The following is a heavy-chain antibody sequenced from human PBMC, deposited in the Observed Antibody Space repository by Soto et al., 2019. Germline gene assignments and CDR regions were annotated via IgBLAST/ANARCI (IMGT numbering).Heavy chain of an antibody. CDR2: ISISGATT. J-gene: IGHJ4*02. D-gene: IGHD3-22*01. Sequence: EVQLVESGGGLVQPGGSLRLSCSASGFSFSGYEMNWVRQAPGKGLELLSYISISGATTYYADSVKGRFTISRDNAENSLDLQMNSLRVEDTAVYYCARGPDSGYYYFEYWGQGTLVTVSS. CDR3: ARGPDSGYYYFEY. V-gene: IGHV3-48*03. CDR1: GFSFSGYE.